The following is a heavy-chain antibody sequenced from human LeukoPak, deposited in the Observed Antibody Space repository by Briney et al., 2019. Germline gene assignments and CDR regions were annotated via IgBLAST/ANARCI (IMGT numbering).Heavy chain of an antibody. V-gene: IGHV4-59*01. J-gene: IGHJ6*03. CDR1: GGSISSYY. CDR3: ARVATIRTYYYYYMDV. CDR2: IYYSGST. D-gene: IGHD5-12*01. Sequence: SETLSLTCTVSGGSISSYYWSWIRQPPGKGLEWIGYIYYSGSTNYNPSLKSRVTISVLTSKNRFSLKLSSVTAADTAVYYCARVATIRTYYYYYMDVWGKGTTVTVSS.